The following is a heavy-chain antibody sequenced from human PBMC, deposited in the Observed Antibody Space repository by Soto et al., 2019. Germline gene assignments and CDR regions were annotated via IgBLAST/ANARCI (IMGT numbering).Heavy chain of an antibody. CDR3: ARQGAIAAAGTRNYGMDV. CDR1: GFTFSSYS. D-gene: IGHD6-13*01. V-gene: IGHV3-21*01. CDR2: ISSSSSYI. J-gene: IGHJ6*02. Sequence: EVQLVESGGGLVKPGGSLRLSCAASGFTFSSYSMNWVRQAPGKGLEWVSSISSSSSYIYYADSVKGRFPISRDNAKNSLYLQMNSLRAEDTAVYYCARQGAIAAAGTRNYGMDVWGQGTTVTVSS.